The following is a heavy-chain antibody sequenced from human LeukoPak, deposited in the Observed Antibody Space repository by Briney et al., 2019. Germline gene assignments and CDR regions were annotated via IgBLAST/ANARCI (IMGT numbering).Heavy chain of an antibody. CDR1: RGSVSSNSYY. D-gene: IGHD2-15*01. CDR2: IYYSGNT. CDR3: ASLLGFCSGGSCWPGY. J-gene: IGHJ4*02. Sequence: SETLSLTCTVSRGSVSSNSYYWGWIRQPPGEGLEWIGSIYYSGNTYYNPSLKSRVTISVDTSKNQFSLKLSSLTAADTAVYYCASLLGFCSGGSCWPGYWGQGTLVTVSS. V-gene: IGHV4-39*01.